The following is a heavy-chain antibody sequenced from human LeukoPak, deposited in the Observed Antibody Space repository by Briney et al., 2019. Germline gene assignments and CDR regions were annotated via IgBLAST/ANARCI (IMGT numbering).Heavy chain of an antibody. CDR2: INHSGST. J-gene: IGHJ6*02. D-gene: IGHD2-2*01. Sequence: SETLSLTCAVYGGSFSGYYWSWIRQPPGKGLEWIGEINHSGSTNYNPSLKSRVTISVDTSKNQFSLKLSSVTAADTAVYYCAREDVVVPAARRSYYYYGMDVWGQGTTVTVSS. V-gene: IGHV4-34*01. CDR3: AREDVVVPAARRSYYYYGMDV. CDR1: GGSFSGYY.